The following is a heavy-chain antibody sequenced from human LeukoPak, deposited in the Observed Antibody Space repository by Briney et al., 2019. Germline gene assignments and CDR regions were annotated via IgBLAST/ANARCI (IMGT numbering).Heavy chain of an antibody. CDR1: GFTVSSNY. CDR2: IYSGGST. CDR3: ARDITTGYSSGWTYYYGMDV. D-gene: IGHD6-19*01. Sequence: GGSLRLSCAASGFTVSSNYMSWVRQAPGKGLEWVSVIYSGGSTYYADSVKGRFTISRDNSKNTLYLQMNSLRAEDTAVYYCARDITTGYSSGWTYYYGMDVWGQGTTVTVSS. V-gene: IGHV3-53*01. J-gene: IGHJ6*02.